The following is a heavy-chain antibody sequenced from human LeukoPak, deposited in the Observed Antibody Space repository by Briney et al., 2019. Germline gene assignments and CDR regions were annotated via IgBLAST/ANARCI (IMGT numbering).Heavy chain of an antibody. CDR1: GGSISSYY. J-gene: IGHJ4*02. V-gene: IGHV4-39*07. CDR3: ARDRSSGYYTNFDY. D-gene: IGHD3-3*01. CDR2: IYYSGSI. Sequence: SETLSLTCTVSGGSISSYYWGWIRQPPGKGLEWIGSIYYSGSIYYNPSLKSQVTMSVDTSKNQFSLKLSSVTAADTAVYYCARDRSSGYYTNFDYWGQGTLVTVSS.